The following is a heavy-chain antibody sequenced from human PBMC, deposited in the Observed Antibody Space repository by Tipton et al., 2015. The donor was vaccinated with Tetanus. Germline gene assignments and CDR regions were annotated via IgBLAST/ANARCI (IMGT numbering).Heavy chain of an antibody. D-gene: IGHD4-17*01. Sequence: SLRLSCAASGFTFSSYAMHWVRQAPGKRLEWVAVISYDGSNKYYADSVKGRFTISRDNAKNSLYLQMNSLRAEDTAIYYCARGAYGQVDYWGQGTLVTVSS. J-gene: IGHJ4*02. CDR1: GFTFSSYA. CDR2: ISYDGSNK. V-gene: IGHV3-30-3*01. CDR3: ARGAYGQVDY.